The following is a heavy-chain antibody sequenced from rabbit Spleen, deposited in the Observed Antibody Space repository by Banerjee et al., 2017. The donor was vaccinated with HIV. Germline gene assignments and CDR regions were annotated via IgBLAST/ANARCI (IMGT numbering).Heavy chain of an antibody. V-gene: IGHV1S40*01. D-gene: IGHD1-1*01. CDR3: VREVYHILGL. CDR1: GFTISNGYW. J-gene: IGHJ6*01. Sequence: QSLEESGGDLVKPGASLTLTCTASGFTISNGYWICWVRQAPGKGLEWIGYIDPVFGIAVYANWVNGRFTISRDNAQNTLYLQLNSLIAADTAAYFCVREVYHILGLWGPGTLVT. CDR2: IDPVFGIA.